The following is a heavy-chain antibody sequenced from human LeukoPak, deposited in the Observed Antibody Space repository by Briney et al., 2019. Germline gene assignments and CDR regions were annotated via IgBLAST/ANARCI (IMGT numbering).Heavy chain of an antibody. CDR3: ARNQQLGGHSYYYYGMDV. CDR2: ISGGGVTT. Sequence: GGSLRLSCVGSGFTSIAYALTWARQAPGKGLEWVSGISGGGVTTYYADSVKGRFTISRDNSKNTLYLQMNSLRADDTAIYYCARNQQLGGHSYYYYGMDVWGHGTTVTVSS. J-gene: IGHJ6*02. V-gene: IGHV3-23*01. CDR1: GFTSIAYA. D-gene: IGHD3-16*01.